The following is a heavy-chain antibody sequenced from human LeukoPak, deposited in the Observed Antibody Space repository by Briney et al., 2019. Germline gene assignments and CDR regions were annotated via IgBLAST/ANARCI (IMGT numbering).Heavy chain of an antibody. CDR2: IWYDGSNK. Sequence: GRSLRLSCAASGFTFSSYGMHWVRQAPGKGLEWVAVIWYDGSNKYYADSVKGRFTVSRDNSKNTLYLQMNSLRAEDTAVYYCARDTRYGDGYKYWGQGTLVTVSS. D-gene: IGHD5-24*01. J-gene: IGHJ4*02. V-gene: IGHV3-33*01. CDR3: ARDTRYGDGYKY. CDR1: GFTFSSYG.